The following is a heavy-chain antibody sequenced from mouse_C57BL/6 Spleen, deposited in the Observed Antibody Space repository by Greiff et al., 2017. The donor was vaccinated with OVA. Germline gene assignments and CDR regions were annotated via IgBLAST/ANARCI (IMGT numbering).Heavy chain of an antibody. D-gene: IGHD4-1*01. CDR2: IWSGGST. V-gene: IGHV2-2*01. CDR1: GFSLTSYG. Sequence: VHLVESGPGLVQPSQSLSITCTVSGFSLTSYGVHWVRQSPGKGLEWLGVIWSGGSTDYNAAFISRLSISKDNSKSQVFFKMNSLQADDTAIYYCARNLNWDAGDFDYWGQGTTLTVSS. J-gene: IGHJ2*01. CDR3: ARNLNWDAGDFDY.